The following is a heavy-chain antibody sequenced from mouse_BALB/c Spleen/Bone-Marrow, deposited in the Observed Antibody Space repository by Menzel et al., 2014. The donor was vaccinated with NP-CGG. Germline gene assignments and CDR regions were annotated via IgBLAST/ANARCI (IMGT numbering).Heavy chain of an antibody. J-gene: IGHJ2*01. CDR2: INPGSGGT. V-gene: IGHV1-54*01. CDR1: GYAFXNYL. Sequence: QVQLQQSGAELVRPGTSVKVSCKASGYAFXNYLIEWVKQRPGQGLEWTGVINPGSGGTNYNEKFKGKATLTADKSSSTAYMQLSSLTSDDSAVYFCARSGGTGYWGQGTTLTVSS. D-gene: IGHD4-1*01. CDR3: ARSGGTGY.